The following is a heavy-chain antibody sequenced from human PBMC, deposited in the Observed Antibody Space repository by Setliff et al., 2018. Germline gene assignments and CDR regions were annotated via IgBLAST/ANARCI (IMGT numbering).Heavy chain of an antibody. D-gene: IGHD5-18*01. J-gene: IGHJ6*03. CDR1: GGPFSSYG. V-gene: IGHV1-69*05. CDR3: AREGVDTRSSTDYRYHMDV. CDR2: TIPIFGTT. Sequence: ASVKVSCKASGGPFSSYGISWVRQAPGQGLEWMGGTIPIFGTTNYAQKFQGRVTIITGESTSTAYMELSSLTSADTAVYYCAREGVDTRSSTDYRYHMDVWGKGTTVTVSS.